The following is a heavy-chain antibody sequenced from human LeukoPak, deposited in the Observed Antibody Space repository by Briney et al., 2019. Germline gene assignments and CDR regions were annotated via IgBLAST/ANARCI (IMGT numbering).Heavy chain of an antibody. CDR2: IYDSGST. V-gene: IGHV4-30-2*01. D-gene: IGHD5-24*01. CDR3: ARGMATYRPGFDY. CDR1: GGSISSGGYY. Sequence: PSETLSLTCTVSGGSISSGGYYWSWIRQPPGKGLEWIGYIYDSGSTYYNPSLKSRVTISVDRSKNQFSLKVRSVTAADTAVYYCARGMATYRPGFDYWGQGTLVTVSS. J-gene: IGHJ4*02.